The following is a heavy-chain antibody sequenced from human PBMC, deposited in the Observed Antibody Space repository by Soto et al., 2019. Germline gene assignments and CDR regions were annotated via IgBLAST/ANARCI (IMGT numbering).Heavy chain of an antibody. CDR1: GFTFSSYA. D-gene: IGHD1-7*01. V-gene: IGHV3-30-3*01. CDR2: ISYDGSNK. Sequence: QVQLVESGGGVVQPGRSLRLSCAASGFTFSSYAMHWVRQAPGKGLEWVAVISYDGSNKYYADSVKGRFTISRDNSKNTLYLQMNSMRAEDTAVYYCARTYTSAWELPPSYGMDVWGQGTTVTVSS. J-gene: IGHJ6*02. CDR3: ARTYTSAWELPPSYGMDV.